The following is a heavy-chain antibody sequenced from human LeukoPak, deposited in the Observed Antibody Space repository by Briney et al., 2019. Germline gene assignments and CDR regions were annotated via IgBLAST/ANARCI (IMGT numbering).Heavy chain of an antibody. CDR3: AGERARWYYGSGSYYNSNDAFDI. CDR2: LNRDGSTT. D-gene: IGHD3-10*01. Sequence: GGSLRLSCAASGFTFSSYWMHWVRQAPGKGLVWVSRLNRDGSTTNYADSVKGRFTISRDNAKNAVYLQVNSLRAEDTAVYYCAGERARWYYGSGSYYNSNDAFDIWGQGTMVTVSS. CDR1: GFTFSSYW. V-gene: IGHV3-74*01. J-gene: IGHJ3*02.